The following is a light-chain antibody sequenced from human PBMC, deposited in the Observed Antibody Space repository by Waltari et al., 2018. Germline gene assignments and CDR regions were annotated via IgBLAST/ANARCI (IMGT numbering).Light chain of an antibody. CDR3: QHYNSFPPT. J-gene: IGKJ3*01. Sequence: DIQMTQSPSTLSASVGDRVTITCRASQSINTWLAWYQQKPGKAPKVLIYKASNLEREVPSKFSGSGSGTEFTLTISSLQPDDFAIYYCQHYNSFPPTFGPGTKVDVK. CDR1: QSINTW. V-gene: IGKV1-5*03. CDR2: KAS.